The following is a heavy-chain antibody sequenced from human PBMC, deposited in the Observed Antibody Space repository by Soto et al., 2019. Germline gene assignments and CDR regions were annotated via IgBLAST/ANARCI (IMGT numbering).Heavy chain of an antibody. D-gene: IGHD5-18*01. Sequence: PSETLSLTCAVYGGAFRGYSWSWIRQPPGKGLEWIGEINHSGSTNYNPSLKSRVTISVDTSKNQFSLKLSSVTAADTAVYYCARVLTRYSYGYDYWGQG. CDR2: INHSGST. CDR3: ARVLTRYSYGYDY. J-gene: IGHJ4*02. CDR1: GGAFRGYS. V-gene: IGHV4-34*01.